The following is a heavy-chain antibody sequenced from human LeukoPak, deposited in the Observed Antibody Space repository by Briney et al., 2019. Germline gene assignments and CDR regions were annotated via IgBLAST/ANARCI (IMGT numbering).Heavy chain of an antibody. CDR2: IYHSGST. J-gene: IGHJ6*03. Sequence: PSETLSLTCTVSGGSISINGYYWGWIRQPPGKGLEWIGSIYHSGSTYYNPSLRSRLTISVDTSKNQFSLKLSSMTAADTAVYYCARGRYYYDSGGYQSPYYYMDVWGKGTTVTVSS. D-gene: IGHD3-22*01. CDR3: ARGRYYYDSGGYQSPYYYMDV. CDR1: GGSISINGYY. V-gene: IGHV4-39*01.